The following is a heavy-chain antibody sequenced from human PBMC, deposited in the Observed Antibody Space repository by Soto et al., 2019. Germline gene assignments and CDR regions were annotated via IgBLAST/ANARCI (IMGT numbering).Heavy chain of an antibody. CDR2: ISSGSKTI. D-gene: IGHD3-10*01. CDR1: GFTFSSYS. Sequence: GSLLLACSASGFTFSSYSMNWVRQAPGKGLEWVSYISSGSKTIYYADSVQGRFTVSRDNAKNSQYLQMSSLTDEDTAVYYCAREDILGVRSFDYWGRGTLVTVYS. J-gene: IGHJ4*02. V-gene: IGHV3-48*02. CDR3: AREDILGVRSFDY.